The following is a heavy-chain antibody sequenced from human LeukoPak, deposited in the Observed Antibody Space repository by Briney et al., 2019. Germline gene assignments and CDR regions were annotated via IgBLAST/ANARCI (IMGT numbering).Heavy chain of an antibody. V-gene: IGHV3-7*02. CDR3: ARVDWYKFDY. J-gene: IGHJ4*02. CDR1: GFTFSNAW. D-gene: IGHD3-9*01. Sequence: PGGSLRLSCAASGFTFSNAWMSWVRQAPGKGLEWVANINQDGSEKYYVDSVKGRFTISRDNAKNSLYLQMNSLRAEDTAVYYCARVDWYKFDYWGQGTLVTVSS. CDR2: INQDGSEK.